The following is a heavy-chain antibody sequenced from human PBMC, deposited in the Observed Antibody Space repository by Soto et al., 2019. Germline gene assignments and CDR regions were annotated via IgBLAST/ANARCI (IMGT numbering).Heavy chain of an antibody. Sequence: QVQLQESGPGLVKPSETLSLTCTVSGGSISSYYWNWIRQPAGKGLEWLGRIHTSGTTYYNPALKSRVTMSVDTSKNQFSVKLRSVTAADTAVYYCAKPWVPSITDRPPRFDYWGRGTLVTVSS. J-gene: IGHJ4*02. V-gene: IGHV4-4*07. D-gene: IGHD6-6*01. CDR2: IHTSGTT. CDR1: GGSISSYY. CDR3: AKPWVPSITDRPPRFDY.